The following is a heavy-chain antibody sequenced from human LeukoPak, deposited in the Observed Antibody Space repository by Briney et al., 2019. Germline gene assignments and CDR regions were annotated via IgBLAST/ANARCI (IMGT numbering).Heavy chain of an antibody. CDR3: AREFFDREGGTTVLDY. D-gene: IGHD1-26*01. Sequence: GGALRLSCAASGFTFSRYWMHWVRQAPGKGLMWVSRIISGGSTTLYADSVKGRFTISRDNAKNSLYLQMNSLRAEDAAVYYCAREFFDREGGTTVLDYWGQGTLVTVS. CDR2: IISGGSTT. CDR1: GFTFSRYW. V-gene: IGHV3-74*03. J-gene: IGHJ4*02.